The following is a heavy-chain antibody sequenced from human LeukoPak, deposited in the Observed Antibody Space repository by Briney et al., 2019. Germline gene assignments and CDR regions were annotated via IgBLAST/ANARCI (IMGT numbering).Heavy chain of an antibody. J-gene: IGHJ5*02. Sequence: PSETLSLTCTVSGGSISSGSYYWAWVRQPTGTGLEWIGNIYYSGSTHYNPSLRSRVTISVDTSKNQFSLKLSSVTAADTAVYYCARRASNLNWFDPWGQGTLVTVSS. D-gene: IGHD4-11*01. CDR1: GGSISSGSYY. CDR3: ARRASNLNWFDP. CDR2: IYYSGST. V-gene: IGHV4-39*01.